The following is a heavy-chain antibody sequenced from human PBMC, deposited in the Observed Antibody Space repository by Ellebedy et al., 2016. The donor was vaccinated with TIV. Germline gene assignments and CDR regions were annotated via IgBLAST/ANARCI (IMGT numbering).Heavy chain of an antibody. CDR1: GGTLSTYS. J-gene: IGHJ5*02. V-gene: IGHV1-18*01. CDR2: ISAYNGNT. CDR3: ARYCNSTTCSNWFDP. D-gene: IGHD2-2*01. Sequence: AASVKVSCKASGGTLSTYSINWVRQAPGQGLEWMGWISAYNGNTNYAQMLQGRVTMTTDTFTSTAYMELRSLRSDDTAVYYCARYCNSTTCSNWFDPWGQGTLVTVSS.